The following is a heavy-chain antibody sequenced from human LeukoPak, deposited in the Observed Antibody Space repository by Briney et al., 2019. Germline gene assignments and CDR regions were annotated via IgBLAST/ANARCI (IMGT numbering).Heavy chain of an antibody. CDR3: ATDIVVVVAAPDYFNY. J-gene: IGHJ4*02. Sequence: SGGSLRLSCAASGFTFSSYGMHWVRQAPGKGLEWVAVISYDGSNKYYADSVKGRFTISRDNSKNTLYLQMNSLRAEDTAVYYCATDIVVVVAAPDYFNYWGQGTLVTVSS. CDR1: GFTFSSYG. D-gene: IGHD2-15*01. CDR2: ISYDGSNK. V-gene: IGHV3-30*03.